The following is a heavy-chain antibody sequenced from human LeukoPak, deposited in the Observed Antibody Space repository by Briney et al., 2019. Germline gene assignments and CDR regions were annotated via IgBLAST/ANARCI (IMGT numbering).Heavy chain of an antibody. D-gene: IGHD3-10*01. Sequence: SGGSLRLSCAASGFTFSSYSMNWVRQAPGKGLEWVSSISSSSSYIYYADSVKGRFTISRDNAKNSLYLQMNSLRAEDTAVYYCARGSSGSGSYSFDYWGQGTLVTVSS. V-gene: IGHV3-21*01. CDR3: ARGSSGSGSYSFDY. J-gene: IGHJ4*02. CDR2: ISSSSSYI. CDR1: GFTFSSYS.